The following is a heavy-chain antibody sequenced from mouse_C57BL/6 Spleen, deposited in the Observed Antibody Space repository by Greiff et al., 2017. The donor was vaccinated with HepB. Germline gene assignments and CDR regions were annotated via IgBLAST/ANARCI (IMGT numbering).Heavy chain of an antibody. CDR1: GYTFTSYT. D-gene: IGHD1-1*01. CDR2: INPSSGYT. Sequence: VKLQESGAELARPGASVKMSCKASGYTFTSYTMHWVKQRPGHGLEWIGYINPSSGYTKYNQKFKDKATLTADKSSSTAYMQLSSLASEDSAVYYCARGRYSAMDYWGQGTSVTVSS. V-gene: IGHV1-4*01. J-gene: IGHJ4*01. CDR3: ARGRYSAMDY.